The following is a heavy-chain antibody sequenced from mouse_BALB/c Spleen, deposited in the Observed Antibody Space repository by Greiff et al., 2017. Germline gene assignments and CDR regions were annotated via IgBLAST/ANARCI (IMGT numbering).Heavy chain of an antibody. V-gene: IGHV1S81*02. CDR3: ARRGEAMITFDY. D-gene: IGHD2-4*01. CDR1: GYTFTSYW. CDR2: INPSNGRT. J-gene: IGHJ2*01. Sequence: VQLQQPGAELVKPGASVKLSCKASGYTFTSYWMHWVKQRPGQGLEWIGEINPSNGRTNYNEKFKGKATLTADKSSSTAYMQLSSLTSENSAVYFCARRGEAMITFDYWGQGTTLTVSS.